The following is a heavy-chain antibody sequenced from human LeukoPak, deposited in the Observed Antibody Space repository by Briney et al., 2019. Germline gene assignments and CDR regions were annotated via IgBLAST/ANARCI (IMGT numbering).Heavy chain of an antibody. CDR2: ISNIGRT. V-gene: IGHV4-59*11. D-gene: IGHD4-17*01. CDR3: AIDLVTVTKGFDI. CDR1: RDSFNSPY. Sequence: SETLSLTCAVYRDSFNSPYCTWIRHSHKTGLEWIGYISNIGRTNYNPTPKRRVTTSTDTSKKQFSLKLTAVTAADTAVYYCAIDLVTVTKGFDIWGQGTMVSVSS. J-gene: IGHJ3*02.